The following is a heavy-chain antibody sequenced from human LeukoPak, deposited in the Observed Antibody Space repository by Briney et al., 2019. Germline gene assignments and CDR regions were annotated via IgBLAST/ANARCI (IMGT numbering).Heavy chain of an antibody. CDR3: AILRYFDWVGGYYFDY. CDR2: FDPEDGET. V-gene: IGHV1-24*01. J-gene: IGHJ4*02. CDR1: GYTLTELS. D-gene: IGHD3-9*01. Sequence: ASVKVSCKVSGYTLTELSMHWVRQAPGKGLEWMGGFDPEDGETIYAQKFQGRVTMTEDTSTDTAYMELSSLRSEDTAVYYCAILRYFDWVGGYYFDYWGQGTLVTVSS.